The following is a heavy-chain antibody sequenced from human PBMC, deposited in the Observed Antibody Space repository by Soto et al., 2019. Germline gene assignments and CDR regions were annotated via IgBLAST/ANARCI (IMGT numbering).Heavy chain of an antibody. V-gene: IGHV3-13*01. D-gene: IGHD1-26*01. Sequence: EVQLVESGGGLVQPGGSLRLSCAASGFTFSSYDMHWVRQATGKGLEWVSAIGTAGDTYYPGSAKGRFTISRENAKNTLYLQMNSLRAEDTALYYCASIPPSAVGATTEVDYWGQGTLVTVSS. CDR2: IGTAGDT. CDR1: GFTFSSYD. J-gene: IGHJ4*02. CDR3: ASIPPSAVGATTEVDY.